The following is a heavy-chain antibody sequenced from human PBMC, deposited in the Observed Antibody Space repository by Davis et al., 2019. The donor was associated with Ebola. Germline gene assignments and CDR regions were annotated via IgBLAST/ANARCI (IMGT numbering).Heavy chain of an antibody. V-gene: IGHV1-2*04. D-gene: IGHD3-16*01. CDR1: GYTFTGYY. CDR2: INPNTGGT. Sequence: ASVKVSCKASGYTFTGYYMHWVRQAPGQGLEWLGWINPNTGGTNLAQKFQGWVTMTTDTSTSTAYMELRSLRSDDTAVYYCARRGTGWFDPWGQGTLVTVSS. J-gene: IGHJ5*02. CDR3: ARRGTGWFDP.